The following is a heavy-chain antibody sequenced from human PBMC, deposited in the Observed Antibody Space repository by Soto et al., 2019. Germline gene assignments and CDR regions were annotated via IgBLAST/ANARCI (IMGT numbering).Heavy chain of an antibody. CDR1: GSTFSSYA. D-gene: IGHD3-22*01. J-gene: IGHJ4*02. Sequence: EVQLLESGGDLVQPGGSLRLSCAATGSTFSSYAMSWVRQAPGKGLERVSTISGRGDDTYYTDSVKGRFTISRDNSKISLYVHMNSLRAEDTAVYYCARAQPMYSSSYFDYWGQGTLVTVSS. CDR2: ISGRGDDT. V-gene: IGHV3-23*01. CDR3: ARAQPMYSSSYFDY.